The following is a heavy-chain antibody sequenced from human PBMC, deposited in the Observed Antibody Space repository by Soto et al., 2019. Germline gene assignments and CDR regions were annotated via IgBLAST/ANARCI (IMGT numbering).Heavy chain of an antibody. V-gene: IGHV3-23*01. D-gene: IGHD3-16*01. Sequence: GGSLCPSCAAEGFLLSDYAMTWARQAAGKELEWVSRLLRHGSSTYYAHSVKGRFTISGDTSANTVYMQMNSLSAEDKAVYYCAKDAIANAGILLMDSWGQGTVVTVSS. CDR2: LLRHGSST. J-gene: IGHJ5*02. CDR3: AKDAIANAGILLMDS. CDR1: GFLLSDYA.